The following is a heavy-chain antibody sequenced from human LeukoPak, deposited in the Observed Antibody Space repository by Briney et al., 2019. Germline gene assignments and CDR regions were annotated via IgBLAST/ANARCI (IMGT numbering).Heavy chain of an antibody. V-gene: IGHV4-38-2*02. Sequence: SETLSLTCTVSRYSISSGFYWGWIRQPPGKGQEWIGSIYSSGTTYYNPSLKSRVTISVDTSKNQVSLNLRSVTAADTAVYYCARGDSGWYLGLGFDYWGQGTLVTVSS. CDR2: IYSSGTT. CDR3: ARGDSGWYLGLGFDY. J-gene: IGHJ4*02. D-gene: IGHD6-19*01. CDR1: RYSISSGFY.